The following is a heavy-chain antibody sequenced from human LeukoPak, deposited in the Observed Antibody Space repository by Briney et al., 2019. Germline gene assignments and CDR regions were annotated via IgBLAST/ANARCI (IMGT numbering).Heavy chain of an antibody. D-gene: IGHD3-22*01. Sequence: SETLSLTCTVSGGSISSYYWSWIRQPPGKGLEWVGYIYYSGSTNYNPSLKSRVTISVDTSMNQFSLKLSSVTAADTAVYYCAREPLTYYYDSSGYLGAFDIWGQGTMVTVSS. CDR2: IYYSGST. J-gene: IGHJ3*02. CDR1: GGSISSYY. CDR3: AREPLTYYYDSSGYLGAFDI. V-gene: IGHV4-59*01.